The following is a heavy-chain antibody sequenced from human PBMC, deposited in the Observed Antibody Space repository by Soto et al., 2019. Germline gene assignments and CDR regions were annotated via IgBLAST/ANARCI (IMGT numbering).Heavy chain of an antibody. J-gene: IGHJ6*02. V-gene: IGHV3-74*01. CDR3: ARDRAYSYGYPPYYYYYGMDV. CDR1: GFTFSSYW. D-gene: IGHD5-18*01. Sequence: GGSLRLSCAASGFTFSSYWMHWVRQAPGKGLVWVSRINSDGSSTSYADSVKGRFTISRDNAKNTLYLQMNSLRAEDTAVYYCARDRAYSYGYPPYYYYYGMDVWGQGTTVTVSS. CDR2: INSDGSST.